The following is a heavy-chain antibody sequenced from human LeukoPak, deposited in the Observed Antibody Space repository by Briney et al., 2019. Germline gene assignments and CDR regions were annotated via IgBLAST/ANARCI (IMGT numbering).Heavy chain of an antibody. CDR2: IYNSGST. V-gene: IGHV4-61*01. J-gene: IGHJ5*02. CDR1: GGSVSSGSYY. D-gene: IGHD4-17*01. Sequence: PSETLSLTCTVSGGSVSSGSYYWSWIRQPPGKGLEWIGYIYNSGSTKYNPSLKSRVTISVDTSKNLFSLKLTSVTAADTAVYYCATCRDEFGDYGFTSWGQGTLVTASS. CDR3: ATCRDEFGDYGFTS.